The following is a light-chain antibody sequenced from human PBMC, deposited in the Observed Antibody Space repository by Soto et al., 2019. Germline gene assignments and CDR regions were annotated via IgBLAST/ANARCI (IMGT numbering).Light chain of an antibody. CDR1: QGIGNF. Sequence: DIQMTQSPTSLSASVGDRVTITCRASQGIGNFVAWYQQKPGKAPKLLIYAASTLQSGVPSRFSGSGSGTDFTLTSNSLQPEDVATYSCQKYSSVPVFGPGTKVEIK. CDR3: QKYSSVPV. CDR2: AAS. V-gene: IGKV1-27*01. J-gene: IGKJ3*01.